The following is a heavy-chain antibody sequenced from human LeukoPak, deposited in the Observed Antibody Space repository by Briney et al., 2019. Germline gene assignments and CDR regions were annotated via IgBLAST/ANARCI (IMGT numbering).Heavy chain of an antibody. CDR1: GGSISSHY. J-gene: IGHJ5*02. Sequence: SETLSLTCTVSGGSISSHYWSWIRQPPGKGLEWIGYIYYSGSTNCIPSLKSRVTISIDTSKNQFSLKLSSVTAADTAVYYCARGLDYYGSGTYPNWFDPWGQGTLVTVSS. V-gene: IGHV4-59*11. D-gene: IGHD3-10*01. CDR2: IYYSGST. CDR3: ARGLDYYGSGTYPNWFDP.